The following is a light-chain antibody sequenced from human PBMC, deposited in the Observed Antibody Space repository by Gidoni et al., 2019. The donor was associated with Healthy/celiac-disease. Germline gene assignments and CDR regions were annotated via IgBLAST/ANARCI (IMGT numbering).Light chain of an antibody. CDR2: DAS. V-gene: IGKV1-33*01. CDR3: QQYDNLPFT. Sequence: DIQMTQSPSSLSASVGDRVTITCQASQDISNYLHWYQQKPGKAPKLLIYDASNLETGVQSRFSGSGSGTDFTFTISSLQPEDIATYYCQQYDNLPFTFXPXTKVDIK. CDR1: QDISNY. J-gene: IGKJ3*01.